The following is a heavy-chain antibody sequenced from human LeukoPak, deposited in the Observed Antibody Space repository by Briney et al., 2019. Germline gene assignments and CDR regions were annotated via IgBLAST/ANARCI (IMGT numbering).Heavy chain of an antibody. V-gene: IGHV4-59*01. CDR3: ARAPYSSSWSVTWFDP. CDR1: GGSISSYY. D-gene: IGHD6-13*01. J-gene: IGHJ5*02. CDR2: IYYSGST. Sequence: SETPSLTCTVSGGSISSYYWSWIRQPPGKGLEWIGYIYYSGSTNYNPSLKSRVTISVDTSKNQFSLKLSSVTAADTAVYYCARAPYSSSWSVTWFDPWGQGTLVTVSS.